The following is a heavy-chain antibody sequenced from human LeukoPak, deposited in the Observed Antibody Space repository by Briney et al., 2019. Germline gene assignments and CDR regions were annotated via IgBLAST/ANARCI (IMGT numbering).Heavy chain of an antibody. D-gene: IGHD6-19*01. Sequence: ASVKVSCKASGYTFTSYGISWVRQAPGQGLEWMGWISADNGNTNYAQKLQGRVTMTTDTSTSTAYMELRSLRSDDTAVYYCARTSGWHYYYYYYMDVWGKGTTVTVSS. CDR1: GYTFTSYG. J-gene: IGHJ6*03. CDR3: ARTSGWHYYYYYYMDV. CDR2: ISADNGNT. V-gene: IGHV1-18*01.